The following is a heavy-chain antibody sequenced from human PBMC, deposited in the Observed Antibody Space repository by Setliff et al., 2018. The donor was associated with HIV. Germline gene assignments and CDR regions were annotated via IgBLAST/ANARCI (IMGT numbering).Heavy chain of an antibody. Sequence: GESLKISCKGSGYSFTTYWIAWVRQMPGEGLEWMGIINPADSDTRYSPSFQGQVTFSADKSISTAYLQWSSLKASDTATYYCARHYYSSGSHSYFDDWGQGTLVTVSS. CDR3: ARHYYSSGSHSYFDD. CDR2: INPADSDT. D-gene: IGHD3-10*01. V-gene: IGHV5-51*01. CDR1: GYSFTTYW. J-gene: IGHJ4*02.